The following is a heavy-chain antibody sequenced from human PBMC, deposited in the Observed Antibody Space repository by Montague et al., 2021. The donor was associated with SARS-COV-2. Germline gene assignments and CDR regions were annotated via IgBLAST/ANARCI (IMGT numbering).Heavy chain of an antibody. CDR1: GDSVSRNGVA. V-gene: IGHV6-1*01. CDR2: TYYTSRWHN. CDR3: ARDGDGWEVPFDF. Sequence: CAISGDSVSRNGVAWTWIRQSPSRGLEYLGRTYYTSRWHNDQAPSVKGQLTVNPDTSKNQFSLHLNSVTPEDTAVYYCARDGDGWEVPFDFWSQGTLVTVSS. J-gene: IGHJ4*01. D-gene: IGHD1-26*01.